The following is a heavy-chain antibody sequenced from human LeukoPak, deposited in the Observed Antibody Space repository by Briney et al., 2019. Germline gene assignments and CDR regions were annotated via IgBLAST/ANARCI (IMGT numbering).Heavy chain of an antibody. J-gene: IGHJ5*02. Sequence: ASVKVSCKASGYTFTSYDINWVRQATGQGLEWMGWMNPNSGNTGYAQKFQGRVTMTRNTSISTAYMELSSLRSEDTAVYYCARVPAARNWFDPWGQGTLVTVSS. CDR1: GYTFTSYD. CDR3: ARVPAARNWFDP. CDR2: MNPNSGNT. V-gene: IGHV1-8*01. D-gene: IGHD2-2*01.